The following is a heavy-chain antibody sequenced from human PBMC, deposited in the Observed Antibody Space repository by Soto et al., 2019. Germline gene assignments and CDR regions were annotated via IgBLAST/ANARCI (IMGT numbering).Heavy chain of an antibody. J-gene: IGHJ5*02. CDR2: MNPGSGKT. CDR1: GYTFINFD. CDR3: ARMESAGTLNWFDT. Sequence: ASXKGSCKAGGYTFINFDISSVRQAAGQGLECLVWMNPGSGKTGYANKFQGRVAMTRDASTGTSHLELSSLTSDDTAVYYCARMESAGTLNWFDTWGQGTLVTVSS. D-gene: IGHD6-13*01. V-gene: IGHV1-8*02.